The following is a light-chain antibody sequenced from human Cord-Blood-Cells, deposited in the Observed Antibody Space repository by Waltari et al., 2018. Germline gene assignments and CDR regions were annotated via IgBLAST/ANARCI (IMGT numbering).Light chain of an antibody. J-gene: IGLJ2*01. CDR2: DVS. CDR1: SSDVGGYTY. CDR3: CSYAGTDVV. V-gene: IGLV2-11*01. Sequence: QSALTQPRPVSGSPGQSVTISCTGTSSDVGGYTYVSWYHQHPGKAPKLMIYDVSKRPSGVPDRFSGSKSGNTASLTISGLQAEDEADYYCCSYAGTDVVFGGGTKLTVL.